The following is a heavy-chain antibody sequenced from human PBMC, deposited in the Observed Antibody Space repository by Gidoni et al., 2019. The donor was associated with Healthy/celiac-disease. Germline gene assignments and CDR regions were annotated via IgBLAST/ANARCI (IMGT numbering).Heavy chain of an antibody. CDR2: IYYRGST. D-gene: IGHD2-15*01. CDR1: GGSISRGGYY. J-gene: IGHJ6*02. Sequence: QVQLQESGPGLVKPSQTLSLTCTVSGGSISRGGYYWSWLRQHPGKGLEWIGYIYYRGSTSYNPSLKSRVTISVDTSKNQFSLKLISVTAADTAVYYCARSSGYCSGGSCYSNYYYGMDVWGQGTTVTFSS. CDR3: ARSSGYCSGGSCYSNYYYGMDV. V-gene: IGHV4-31*03.